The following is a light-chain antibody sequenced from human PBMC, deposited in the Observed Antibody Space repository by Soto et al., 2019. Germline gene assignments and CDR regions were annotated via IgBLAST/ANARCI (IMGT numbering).Light chain of an antibody. CDR2: EDT. CDR3: CSYAGNKNWV. J-gene: IGLJ3*02. V-gene: IGLV2-23*01. CDR1: SSDVGSYNL. Sequence: QSALTQPASVSGSPGQSITISCTGISSDVGSYNLVSWYQHHPGKAPKLMIFEDTKRPSGVSNRFSGSKSGNTASLTISGLQAEDEADYYCCSYAGNKNWVFGGGTKLTVL.